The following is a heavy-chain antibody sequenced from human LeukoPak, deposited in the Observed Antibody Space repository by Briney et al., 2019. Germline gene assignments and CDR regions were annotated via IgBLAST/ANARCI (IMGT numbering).Heavy chain of an antibody. CDR1: GFTVSSNC. CDR3: ARENPAAGTSDAFDI. D-gene: IGHD6-13*01. CDR2: IYGGGST. J-gene: IGHJ3*02. Sequence: PGGSLRLSCAASGFTVSSNCMSWVRQAPGKGLEWVSIIYGGGSTYYADFVKGRFTISRHNSKNTLYLEMKSLRAEDTAVYYCARENPAAGTSDAFDIWGQGQWSPSLQ. V-gene: IGHV3-53*01.